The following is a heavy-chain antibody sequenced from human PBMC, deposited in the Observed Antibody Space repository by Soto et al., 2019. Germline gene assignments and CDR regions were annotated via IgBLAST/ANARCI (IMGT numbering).Heavy chain of an antibody. CDR2: INPSGGST. D-gene: IGHD6-19*01. CDR1: GYTFTSYY. V-gene: IGHV1-46*03. Sequence: QVQLVQSGAEVKKPGASVKVSCKASGYTFTSYYMHWVRQAPGQGLEWMGIINPSGGSTSYAQKFQGRVTMTRDTSTSTVYMELSRLRSEDTAVYYCARVLSRGIAVAGTGYWGQGTLVTVSS. J-gene: IGHJ4*02. CDR3: ARVLSRGIAVAGTGY.